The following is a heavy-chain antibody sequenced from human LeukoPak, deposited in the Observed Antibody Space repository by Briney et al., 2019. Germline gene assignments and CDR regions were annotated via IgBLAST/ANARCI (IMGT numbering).Heavy chain of an antibody. CDR1: GFTFSSYA. D-gene: IGHD3-10*01. CDR3: ARDLPITMVRGVTFYYYYGMDV. V-gene: IGHV3-30-3*01. Sequence: GRSLRLSCAASGFTFSSYAMYWVRQAPGKGLEWVAVISYDGSNKYYADSVKGRFTISRDNSKNTLYLQMNSLRAEDTAVYYCARDLPITMVRGVTFYYYYGMDVWGQGTTVTVSS. CDR2: ISYDGSNK. J-gene: IGHJ6*02.